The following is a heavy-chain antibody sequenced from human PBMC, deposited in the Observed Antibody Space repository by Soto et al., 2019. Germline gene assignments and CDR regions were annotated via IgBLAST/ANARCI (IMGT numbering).Heavy chain of an antibody. V-gene: IGHV1-18*01. Sequence: GXSVKVSFKGSGYTFTSYGISWVRQAPVQGLEWMGWISAYNGNTNYAQKLQGRVTMTTDTSTSTAYMELRSLRSDDTAVYYCARDQEDLGEPYGMDVWGQGTTVTVSS. CDR2: ISAYNGNT. CDR3: ARDQEDLGEPYGMDV. J-gene: IGHJ6*02. CDR1: GYTFTSYG. D-gene: IGHD3-16*01.